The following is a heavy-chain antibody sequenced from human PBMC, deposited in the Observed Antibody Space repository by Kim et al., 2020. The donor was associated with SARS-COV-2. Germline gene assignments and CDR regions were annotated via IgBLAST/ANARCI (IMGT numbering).Heavy chain of an antibody. V-gene: IGHV5-51*01. J-gene: IGHJ4*02. CDR1: GYSFTSYW. Sequence: GEYLKISCKGSGYSFTSYWIGWVRQMPGKGLEWMGIIYPGDSDTRYSPSFQGQVTISADKSISTAYLQWSSLKASDTAMYYCARAGIDDSSGYYYVDYFDYWGQGTLVTVSS. D-gene: IGHD3-22*01. CDR2: IYPGDSDT. CDR3: ARAGIDDSSGYYYVDYFDY.